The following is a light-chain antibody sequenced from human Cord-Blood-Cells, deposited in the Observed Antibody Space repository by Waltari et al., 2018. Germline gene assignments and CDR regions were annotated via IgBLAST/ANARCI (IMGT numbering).Light chain of an antibody. J-gene: IGKJ3*01. V-gene: IGKV1-33*01. CDR2: DAS. Sequence: DIQMTQSPSSLSASVGDRVTITCQASQDISNYLNWYQQKPGKAPKLLIYDASNLETGVPSRFSGSGSGTDFTFTISSLQPEDIATYYCHQYDNLPLPFGPGPKVDIK. CDR1: QDISNY. CDR3: HQYDNLPLP.